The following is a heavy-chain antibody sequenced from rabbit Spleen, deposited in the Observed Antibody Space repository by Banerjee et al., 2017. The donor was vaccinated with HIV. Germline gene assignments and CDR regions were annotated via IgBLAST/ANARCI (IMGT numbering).Heavy chain of an antibody. D-gene: IGHD8-1*01. CDR1: GFSFSDRDV. CDR2: IEGGGSAFT. CDR3: ARDSGSSFSSYGMDL. J-gene: IGHJ6*01. V-gene: IGHV1S45*01. Sequence: QEQLVESGGGLVKPEGSLTLTCKASGFSFSDRDVMCWVRQAPGKGLEWIACIEGGGSAFTYFASWAKGRFTISKTSSTTVTLQMTSLTAADTATYFCARDSGSSFSSYGMDLWGPGTLVTVS.